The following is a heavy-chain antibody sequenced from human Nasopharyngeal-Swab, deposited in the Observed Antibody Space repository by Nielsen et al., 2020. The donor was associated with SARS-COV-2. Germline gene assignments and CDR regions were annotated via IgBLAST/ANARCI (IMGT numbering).Heavy chain of an antibody. CDR1: GFTFRNYW. Sequence: GESLKISCAASGFTFRNYWMNWVRQAPGKGLEWVANIKQDGSEKTYVDSVKGRFTISRDNAKNSLYLQMNSLRAEDTAVYYCAREDGTYDNVWGSYRYSPLYRYFDLWGRGTLVTVSS. D-gene: IGHD3-16*02. V-gene: IGHV3-7*01. J-gene: IGHJ2*01. CDR3: AREDGTYDNVWGSYRYSPLYRYFDL. CDR2: IKQDGSEK.